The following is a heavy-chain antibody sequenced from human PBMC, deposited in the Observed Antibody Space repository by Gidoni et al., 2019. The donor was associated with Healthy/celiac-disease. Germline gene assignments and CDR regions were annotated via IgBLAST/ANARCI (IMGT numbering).Heavy chain of an antibody. Sequence: EVQLVESGGGLIQPGGSLRLSCAAYGFTVSSNYMSWVRQAPGKGLAWVSVIYSGGSTYYADSVKGRFTISRDNSKTTLYPQMNSLRAEDTAVYYCARGRSGYYNYWGQGTLVTVSS. CDR2: IYSGGST. CDR1: GFTVSSNY. V-gene: IGHV3-53*01. CDR3: ARGRSGYYNY. D-gene: IGHD3-3*01. J-gene: IGHJ4*02.